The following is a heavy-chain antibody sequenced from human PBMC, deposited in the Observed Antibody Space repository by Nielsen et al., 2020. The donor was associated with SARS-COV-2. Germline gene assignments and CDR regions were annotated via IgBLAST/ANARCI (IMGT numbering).Heavy chain of an antibody. CDR3: ARERDFWSGYKAFEI. D-gene: IGHD3-3*01. CDR1: GDSFSIYY. Sequence: SETLSFTCSVSGDSFSIYYWSWIRQPPGKGLEWIGYIYYSGSTNYNPSLESRVTISIDTSKHQFSLRLSSVTAADTAIYYCARERDFWSGYKAFEIWGQGTVVTVSS. CDR2: IYYSGST. J-gene: IGHJ3*02. V-gene: IGHV4-59*01.